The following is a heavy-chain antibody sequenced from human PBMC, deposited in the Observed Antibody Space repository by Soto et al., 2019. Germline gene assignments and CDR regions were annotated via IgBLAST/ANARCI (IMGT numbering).Heavy chain of an antibody. CDR3: ASCFSGYSNHGRSSYYGMDV. J-gene: IGHJ6*02. D-gene: IGHD4-4*01. V-gene: IGHV5-51*01. CDR2: IYPGDSDT. Sequence: PGESLKTSWKGSGYSFTSYWIGWVRQMPGKGLEWMGIIYPGDSDTRYSPSFQGQVTISADNSKNTLYLQMNSLRAEDTAVYYCASCFSGYSNHGRSSYYGMDVWGQGTTVTVSS. CDR1: GYSFTSYW.